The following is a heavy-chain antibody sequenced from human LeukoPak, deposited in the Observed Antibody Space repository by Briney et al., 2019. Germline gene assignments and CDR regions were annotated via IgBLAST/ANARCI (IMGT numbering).Heavy chain of an antibody. Sequence: SVKVSCKASGFTFSSSAMQWVRQARGQRLKWIGWIVVGSGNTNYAQKFQERVTITRDMSISTAYIELSSLRSEDTAVYYCAAGGTMVRGQGYGMDVWGQGTTVTVSS. V-gene: IGHV1-58*02. CDR2: IVVGSGNT. CDR1: GFTFSSSA. J-gene: IGHJ6*02. CDR3: AAGGTMVRGQGYGMDV. D-gene: IGHD3-10*01.